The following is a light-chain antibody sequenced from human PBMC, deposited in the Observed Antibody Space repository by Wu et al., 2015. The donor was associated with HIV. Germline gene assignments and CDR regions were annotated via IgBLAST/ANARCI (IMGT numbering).Light chain of an antibody. Sequence: DIVLTQSPGTLSLSPGERATLSCRSSQEINRPYLAWFQQRRGQAPRLLIYGTSTRATGIPDRFSGSASGTDFTLTINGLEPEDFAVYYCQQYESSPHTFGQGTELEIK. J-gene: IGKJ2*01. CDR1: QEINRPY. CDR3: QQYESSPHT. V-gene: IGKV3-20*01. CDR2: GTS.